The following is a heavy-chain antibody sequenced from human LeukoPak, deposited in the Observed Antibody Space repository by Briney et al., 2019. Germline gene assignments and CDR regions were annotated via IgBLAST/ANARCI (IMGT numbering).Heavy chain of an antibody. CDR2: ISYDGSNK. CDR1: GFTFSSYA. J-gene: IGHJ6*02. V-gene: IGHV3-30-3*01. CDR3: ARDYTLGYCSGGSCYYGMDV. Sequence: AGGSLRLSCAASGFTFSSYAMHWVRQAPGKGLEWVAVISYDGSNKYYADSVKGRFTISGDNSKNTLYLQMNSLRAEDTAVYYCARDYTLGYCSGGSCYYGMDVWGQGTTVTVSS. D-gene: IGHD2-15*01.